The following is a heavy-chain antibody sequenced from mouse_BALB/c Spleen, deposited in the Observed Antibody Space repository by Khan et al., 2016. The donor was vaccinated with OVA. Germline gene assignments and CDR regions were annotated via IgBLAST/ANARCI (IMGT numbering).Heavy chain of an antibody. Sequence: DLVKPGASVKLSCKASGYTFTSYWINWIKQRPGQGLEWIGRVSPGSGSPYYNEMFKGKATVTVDKSSSTAYIHLNSLSSEDSAVYCCTRSNYYGNSLYAMDYWGQGTSVTVSS. J-gene: IGHJ4*01. V-gene: IGHV1S41*01. CDR2: VSPGSGSP. CDR1: GYTFTSYW. CDR3: TRSNYYGNSLYAMDY. D-gene: IGHD1-1*01.